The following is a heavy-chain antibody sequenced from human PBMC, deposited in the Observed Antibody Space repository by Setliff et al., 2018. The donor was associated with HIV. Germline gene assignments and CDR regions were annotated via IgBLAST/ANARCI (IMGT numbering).Heavy chain of an antibody. D-gene: IGHD7-27*01. CDR2: IYYSGST. V-gene: IGHV4-59*06. CDR3: ARAITGDSHFDI. Sequence: PSETLSLTCTVSGGSMSTYYWSWIRQPPGEGLEWIGYIYYSGSTYYNPSLKSLVTISVDTSKNQFSLKLSSVTAADTAVYYCARAITGDSHFDIWGQGTMVTVSS. CDR1: GGSMSTYY. J-gene: IGHJ3*02.